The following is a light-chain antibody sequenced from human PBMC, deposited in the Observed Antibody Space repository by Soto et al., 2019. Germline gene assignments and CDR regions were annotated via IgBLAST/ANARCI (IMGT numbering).Light chain of an antibody. J-gene: IGKJ1*01. CDR2: GAS. Sequence: NELTQTAGTLALSQGEKATVSCGASQSVSSSYLAWYQQKPGQAPRLLIYGASNRATGIPDRFSGSGSGTDFTLTISRLEPEDFAVYYCQQYGSSGTFGQGTKVDI. CDR1: QSVSSSY. V-gene: IGKV3-20*01. CDR3: QQYGSSGT.